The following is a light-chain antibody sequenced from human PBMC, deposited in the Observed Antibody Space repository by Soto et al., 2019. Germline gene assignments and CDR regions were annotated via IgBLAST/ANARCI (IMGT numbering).Light chain of an antibody. CDR3: QQSYSTPLFT. CDR2: AAS. V-gene: IGKV1-39*01. J-gene: IGKJ3*01. Sequence: DIQMTQSPSSLSASVGDRVTITCRASQSIRNYLNWYQQKPGKAPKLLIYAASSLQSGVPSRFSGSRSGTDFTLTISSLQPEDFATYYCQQSYSTPLFTFGPGTKVDI. CDR1: QSIRNY.